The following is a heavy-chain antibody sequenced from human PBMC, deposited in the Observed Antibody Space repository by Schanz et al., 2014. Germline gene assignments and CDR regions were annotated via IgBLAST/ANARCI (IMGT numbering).Heavy chain of an antibody. CDR1: GFTVSSNH. J-gene: IGHJ4*02. D-gene: IGHD3-10*01. CDR3: ARDGNYYGSRNYYKTPYYFDY. V-gene: IGHV3-66*01. CDR2: IYASGAT. Sequence: VQLVESGGGVVQPGRSLRLSCAVSGFTVSSNHMSWVRQAPGKGLEWVSTIYASGATYYADSVKRRFTISRDISKNTLHLQVTSLRAEDTAIYYCARDGNYYGSRNYYKTPYYFDYWGQGTLXTVSS.